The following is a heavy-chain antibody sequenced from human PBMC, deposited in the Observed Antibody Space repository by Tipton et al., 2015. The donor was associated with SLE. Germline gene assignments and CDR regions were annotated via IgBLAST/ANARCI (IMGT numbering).Heavy chain of an antibody. CDR2: ISSSSSYI. J-gene: IGHJ2*01. CDR1: GFTFSSYS. D-gene: IGHD5-24*01. V-gene: IGHV3-21*04. Sequence: SLRLSCAASGFTFSSYSMNWVRQAPGKGLEWVSSISSSSSYIYYADSVKGRFTISRDNANNSLYLQMNSLKVEDTAFYYCAKDGSTEMWYFALWGRGTLVTVSS. CDR3: AKDGSTEMWYFAL.